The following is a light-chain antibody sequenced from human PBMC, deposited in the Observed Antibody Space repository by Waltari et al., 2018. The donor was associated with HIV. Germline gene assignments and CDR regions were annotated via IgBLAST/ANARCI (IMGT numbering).Light chain of an antibody. Sequence: QSALTQPPSASGSPGQSVTISCTGTSSDVGGYTSVSWYQQHLGRAPKLIIYEVTKRPSGVPDRFFGSKSGNTASLTVSGLQADDEADYYCSSYAASSNLVFGGGTKLTVL. V-gene: IGLV2-8*01. CDR1: SSDVGGYTS. CDR3: SSYAASSNLV. J-gene: IGLJ3*02. CDR2: EVT.